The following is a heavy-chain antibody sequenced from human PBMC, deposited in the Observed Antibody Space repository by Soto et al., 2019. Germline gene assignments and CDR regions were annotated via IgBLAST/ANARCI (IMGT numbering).Heavy chain of an antibody. CDR3: ASTDYVAYYMDV. J-gene: IGHJ6*03. D-gene: IGHD3-10*02. CDR1: GGSISSGYY. CDR2: IYYSGNT. V-gene: IGHV4-31*03. Sequence: SETLSLTCSVSGGSISSGYYWTWIRQHPGKGLEWIGYIYYSGNTYYNPSLKSRVTISVDTSKNQFSLKLSSVTAADTAVYYCASTDYVAYYMDVWGQGTTVTVSS.